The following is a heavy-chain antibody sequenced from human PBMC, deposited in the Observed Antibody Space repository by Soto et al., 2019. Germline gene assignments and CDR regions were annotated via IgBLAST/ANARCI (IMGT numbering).Heavy chain of an antibody. D-gene: IGHD3-22*01. CDR2: ISYAGSNK. J-gene: IGHJ4*02. Sequence: QVQLVESGGGVVQPGRSLRLSCAASGFTFSSYGMHWVRQAPGKELEWVAVISYAGSNKYYADSVKGRFTISRDNSKNTLYLQMNSLRAEDTAVYYCAKEDVPEYYYDSSGSDYWGQGTLVTVSS. V-gene: IGHV3-30*18. CDR3: AKEDVPEYYYDSSGSDY. CDR1: GFTFSSYG.